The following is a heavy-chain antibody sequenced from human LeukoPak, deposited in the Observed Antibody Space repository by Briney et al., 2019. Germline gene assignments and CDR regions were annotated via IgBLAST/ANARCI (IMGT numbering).Heavy chain of an antibody. J-gene: IGHJ4*02. Sequence: PSETLSLTCAVSSYSISSGSYWGWIRQSPGKGLEWVGSIFHSGNSYYNPSLKSRLTMSVDTSKNQFSLKLTSVTAADTALYYCARVTYVDDMLYQYFDYWGQAILVTVSS. V-gene: IGHV4-38-2*01. D-gene: IGHD4-17*01. CDR3: ARVTYVDDMLYQYFDY. CDR1: SYSISSGSY. CDR2: IFHSGNS.